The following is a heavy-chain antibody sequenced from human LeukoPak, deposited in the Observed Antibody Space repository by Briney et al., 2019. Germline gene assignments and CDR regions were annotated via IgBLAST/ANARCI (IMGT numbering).Heavy chain of an antibody. J-gene: IGHJ3*02. CDR2: ISHSGGAP. CDR1: GFTFRNYA. V-gene: IGHV3-23*01. CDR3: ARELYGSGSYSNAFDI. Sequence: GGSLRLSCTATGFTFRNYAMAWVRQAPGKGLEWVSSISHSGGAPLYADSVKGRFSISRDNSKNTLYLQMNSLRSEDTAVYYCARELYGSGSYSNAFDIWGQGTMVTVSS. D-gene: IGHD3-10*01.